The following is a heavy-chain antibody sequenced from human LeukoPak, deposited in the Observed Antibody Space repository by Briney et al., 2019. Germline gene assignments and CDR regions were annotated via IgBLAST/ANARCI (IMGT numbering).Heavy chain of an antibody. CDR2: VSGSGGAT. D-gene: IGHD3-10*01. CDR1: GLTFSSFA. Sequence: PGGSLRLSCAASGLTFSSFAMRWVRQAPGKGLEWVSSVSGSGGATYYADSVKGRFTISRDNPKNTLYLQMNSLRAEDTAVYFCAKRGVVVRVILVGFHKEAYYFDSWGQGALVTVSS. J-gene: IGHJ4*02. CDR3: AKRGVVVRVILVGFHKEAYYFDS. V-gene: IGHV3-23*01.